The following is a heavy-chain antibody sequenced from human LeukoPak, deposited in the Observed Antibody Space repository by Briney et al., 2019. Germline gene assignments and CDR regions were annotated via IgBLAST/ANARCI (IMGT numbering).Heavy chain of an antibody. CDR1: GFTFSSYW. CDR3: ARARPYDILTGYPSPFDY. V-gene: IGHV3-7*04. D-gene: IGHD3-9*01. J-gene: IGHJ4*02. Sequence: GGSLRLSCAASGFTFSSYWMSWVRQAPGKGLEWVANIKQDGSEKYYVDSVKGRFTISRDNAKNPLYLQMNSLRAEDTAVYYCARARPYDILTGYPSPFDYWGQGTLVTVSS. CDR2: IKQDGSEK.